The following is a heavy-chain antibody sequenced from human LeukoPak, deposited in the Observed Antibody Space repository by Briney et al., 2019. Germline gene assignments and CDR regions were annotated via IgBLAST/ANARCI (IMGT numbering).Heavy chain of an antibody. J-gene: IGHJ3*02. CDR2: IHHSGST. V-gene: IGHV4-4*02. D-gene: IGHD6-13*01. CDR1: GGSISSSNW. CDR3: ARSSSSWTDAFDI. Sequence: SETLSLTCGVSGGSISSSNWWSWVRQAPGKGLEWIGEIHHSGSTNYNASLKSRVTISVDKSKNQISLNLTSVTAADTAVYYCARSSSSWTDAFDIWGQGTMVTVSS.